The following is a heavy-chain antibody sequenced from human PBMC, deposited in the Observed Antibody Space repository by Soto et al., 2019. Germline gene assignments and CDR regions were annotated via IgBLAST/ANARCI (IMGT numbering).Heavy chain of an antibody. V-gene: IGHV4-59*01. D-gene: IGHD4-17*01. J-gene: IGHJ3*02. CDR3: ARELNSHYGDQGEDAFDI. CDR2: IYYSGST. Sequence: SETLSLTCTVSGGSISSYYWSWIRQPPGKGLEWIGYIYYSGSTNYNPSLKSRVTISVDTSKNQFSLKLSSVTAADTAVYYCARELNSHYGDQGEDAFDIWGQGTMVTVSS. CDR1: GGSISSYY.